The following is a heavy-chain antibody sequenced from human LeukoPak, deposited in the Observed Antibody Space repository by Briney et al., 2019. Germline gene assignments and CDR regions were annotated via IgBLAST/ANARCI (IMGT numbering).Heavy chain of an antibody. D-gene: IGHD3-3*01. J-gene: IGHJ3*02. CDR3: AKDPTLTYYDFWSGPYAFDI. Sequence: GGSLRLSCAASGFTFSSYAMSWVRQAPGKGLEWVSAISGSGGSTYYADSVKGRFTISRDNSKNTLYLQMNSLRAEDTAVYYCAKDPTLTYYDFWSGPYAFDIWGQGTMVTVSS. V-gene: IGHV3-23*01. CDR2: ISGSGGST. CDR1: GFTFSSYA.